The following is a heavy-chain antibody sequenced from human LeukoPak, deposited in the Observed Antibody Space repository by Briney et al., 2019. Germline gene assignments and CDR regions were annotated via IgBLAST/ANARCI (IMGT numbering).Heavy chain of an antibody. V-gene: IGHV3-21*01. J-gene: IGHJ3*02. D-gene: IGHD2-21*02. Sequence: GGSLRLSCAASGFTFSSYSMNWVRQAPGKGLEWVSSISSSSSYIYYADSVKGRFTISRDNAKNSLYLQMNSLRAENTAVSYCAGDWNPYCGGDCYPDAFDIWGKGTMGTASS. CDR2: ISSSSSYI. CDR1: GFTFSSYS. CDR3: AGDWNPYCGGDCYPDAFDI.